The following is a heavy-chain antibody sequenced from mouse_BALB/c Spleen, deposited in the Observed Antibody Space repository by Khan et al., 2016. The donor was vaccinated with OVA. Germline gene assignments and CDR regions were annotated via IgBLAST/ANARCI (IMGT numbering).Heavy chain of an antibody. J-gene: IGHJ3*01. Sequence: QVRLQQSGAELVRPGVSVKISCKGSGYTFTDFTLHWVKQSHAMSLEWIGVISTYYGDATYNQRFKDKATMTVDKSSSTAYMELARLTSEDSAIYYRKRWGGGNRCAYWGQGTLVTVSA. V-gene: IGHV1S137*01. D-gene: IGHD1-1*02. CDR2: ISTYYGDA. CDR3: KRWGGGNRCAY. CDR1: GYTFTDFT.